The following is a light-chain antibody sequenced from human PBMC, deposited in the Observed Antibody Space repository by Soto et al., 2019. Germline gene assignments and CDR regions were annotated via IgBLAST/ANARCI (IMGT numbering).Light chain of an antibody. J-gene: IGLJ2*01. CDR1: RSNIGTNP. V-gene: IGLV1-44*01. Sequence: QSVLTQPPSASGTPGQSVSISCSGSRSNIGTNPVNWYQQLPGTAPKLLFYTNTQRPSGVPDRFSASNSGTSASLVISGLQSEDEADYYCAAWDDSLNSVIFGGGTKLTVL. CDR2: TNT. CDR3: AAWDDSLNSVI.